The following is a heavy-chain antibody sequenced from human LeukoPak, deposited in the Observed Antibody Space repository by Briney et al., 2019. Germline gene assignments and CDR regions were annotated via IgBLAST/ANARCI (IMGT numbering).Heavy chain of an antibody. CDR1: GGSVSSGSYY. CDR3: ASYSNLGHFDY. D-gene: IGHD4-11*01. CDR2: IYYSGST. Sequence: SETLSLTSTVSGGSVSSGSYYWRWIRQPPGKGLEWIGYIYYSGSTNYNPSLKSRVTISVDTSKNQFSLKLSSVTAADTAVYYCASYSNLGHFDYWGQGTLVTVSS. V-gene: IGHV4-61*01. J-gene: IGHJ4*02.